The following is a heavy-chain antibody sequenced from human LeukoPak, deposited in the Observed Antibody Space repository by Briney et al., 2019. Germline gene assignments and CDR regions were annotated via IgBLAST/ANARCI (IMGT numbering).Heavy chain of an antibody. CDR2: ISGDGGST. CDR3: ARRRGGLGSYSDAFDI. CDR1: GFTFDDYA. J-gene: IGHJ3*02. Sequence: PGGSLRLSCAASGFTFDDYAMHWVRQAPGKGLEWVSLISGDGGSTYYPGSAKGRFTISRDNAKNSLYLQMNSLRAGDTALYYCARRRGGLGSYSDAFDIWGQGTMVTVSS. D-gene: IGHD3-10*01. V-gene: IGHV3-43*02.